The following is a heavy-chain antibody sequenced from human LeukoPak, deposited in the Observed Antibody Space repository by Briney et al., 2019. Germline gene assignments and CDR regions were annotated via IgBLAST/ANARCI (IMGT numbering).Heavy chain of an antibody. CDR3: TTEETYYYDSSGYTFRY. Sequence: GGSLRLSCAASGFTFSNAWMSWVRQAPGKGLEWVGRIKSKTDGGTTDYAAPVKGRFTISRDDSKNTLYLQMNSLKTEDTAVCYCTTEETYYYDSSGYTFRYWGQGTLVTVSS. J-gene: IGHJ4*02. D-gene: IGHD3-22*01. CDR2: IKSKTDGGTT. V-gene: IGHV3-15*01. CDR1: GFTFSNAW.